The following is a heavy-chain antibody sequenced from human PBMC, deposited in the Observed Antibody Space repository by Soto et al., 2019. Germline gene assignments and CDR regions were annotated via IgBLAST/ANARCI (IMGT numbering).Heavy chain of an antibody. CDR3: ARVLRDCSSTSCYHYYYYGMDV. Sequence: ASVKVSCKASGYTFTSYAMHWVRQAPGQRLEWMGWINAGNGNTRYSQKFQGRVTITRATSASTAYMELSSLRSEDTAVYYCARVLRDCSSTSCYHYYYYGMDVWGQGTTVTVSS. CDR2: INAGNGNT. CDR1: GYTFTSYA. D-gene: IGHD2-2*01. J-gene: IGHJ6*02. V-gene: IGHV1-3*01.